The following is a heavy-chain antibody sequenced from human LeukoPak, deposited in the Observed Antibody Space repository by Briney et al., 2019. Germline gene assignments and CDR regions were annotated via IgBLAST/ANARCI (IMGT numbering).Heavy chain of an antibody. CDR3: ARGGGSMVRGYNPRYGMDV. CDR2: IYDSGST. V-gene: IGHV4-31*03. Sequence: KPSQTLYLTCTLSGASTSGAGSYWSCIRQHPGWGVEWFVYIYDSGSTYYNPSVKCRVTISVYTSNNQFSLKLSSVTAADTAVYYCARGGGSMVRGYNPRYGMDVWGKGTAVTVSS. CDR1: GASTSGAGSY. J-gene: IGHJ6*04. D-gene: IGHD3-10*01.